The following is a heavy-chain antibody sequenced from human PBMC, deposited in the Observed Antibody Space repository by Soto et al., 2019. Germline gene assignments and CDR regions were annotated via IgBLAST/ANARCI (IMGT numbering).Heavy chain of an antibody. V-gene: IGHV4-4*02. CDR1: GGPIPLSNC. CDR3: ARVRGATSIVVAGSDWFDP. D-gene: IGHD2-15*01. CDR2: IYHSGST. Sequence: ETLSLTYDFSGGPIPLSNCRSWVRQAPGEVLELIGDIYHSGSTNYNPSLKSRVTISVDKYTKQLYLKLSSVNAADTAVYYCARVRGATSIVVAGSDWFDPWGQGTLVTVSS. J-gene: IGHJ5*02.